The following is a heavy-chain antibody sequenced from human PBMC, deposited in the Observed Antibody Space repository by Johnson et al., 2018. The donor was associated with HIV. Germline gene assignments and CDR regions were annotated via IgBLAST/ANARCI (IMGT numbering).Heavy chain of an antibody. Sequence: QEQLVESGGGVVQPGGSLRLSCAASEFTFSSHAIHWVRQAPGKGLEWVAVISYDGRNKHYADSVKGRFTISRDDSKNTLYLQMNSLRAEDTAVYYCTTARNRLWSSSGWTGFWALDIWGQGTMVTVSS. V-gene: IGHV3-30*04. CDR2: ISYDGRNK. J-gene: IGHJ3*02. CDR1: EFTFSSHA. D-gene: IGHD6-19*01. CDR3: TTARNRLWSSSGWTGFWALDI.